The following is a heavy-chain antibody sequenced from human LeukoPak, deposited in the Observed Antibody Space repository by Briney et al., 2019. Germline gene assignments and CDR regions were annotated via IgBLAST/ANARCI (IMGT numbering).Heavy chain of an antibody. J-gene: IGHJ4*02. CDR3: AKDGSDETFGELYRPAKGPIDY. Sequence: GGSLRPSCAASGFTFSSYAMSWVRQAPGKGLEWVSAISGSGGSTYYADSVKGRFTISRDNSKNTLYLQMNSLRAEDTAVYYCAKDGSDETFGELYRPAKGPIDYWGQGTLVTVSS. V-gene: IGHV3-23*01. D-gene: IGHD3-10*01. CDR2: ISGSGGST. CDR1: GFTFSSYA.